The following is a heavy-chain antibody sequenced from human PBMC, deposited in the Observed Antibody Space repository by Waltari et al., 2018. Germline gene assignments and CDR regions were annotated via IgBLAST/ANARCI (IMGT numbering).Heavy chain of an antibody. Sequence: QLQLQESGPGLVKPSETLSLTCTVSGGSISSSSYYWGWIRQPPGKGLEWIGSIYYSVSTYYNPSLKSRVTISVDTSKNQFSLKLSSVTAADTAVYYCARHPRITIFGVVTKRGGFDPWGQGTLVTVSS. CDR3: ARHPRITIFGVVTKRGGFDP. CDR2: IYYSVST. D-gene: IGHD3-3*01. J-gene: IGHJ5*02. CDR1: GGSISSSSYY. V-gene: IGHV4-39*01.